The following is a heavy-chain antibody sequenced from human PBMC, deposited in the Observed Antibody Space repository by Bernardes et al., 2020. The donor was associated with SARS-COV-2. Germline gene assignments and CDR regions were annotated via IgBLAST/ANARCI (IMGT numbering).Heavy chain of an antibody. D-gene: IGHD3-22*01. CDR1: GFTFSTYW. CDR2: INQDGGEK. V-gene: IGHV3-7*01. J-gene: IGHJ4*02. CDR3: ARGIEVTLRPPGF. Sequence: GGSLRLSCAASGFTFSTYWMTWVRLPPGKGLEWVANINQDGGEKDYVDSVKGRFTISRDNTKNSLYLQMNSLRAEDTAIYYCARGIEVTLRPPGFWGQGTRVTVSS.